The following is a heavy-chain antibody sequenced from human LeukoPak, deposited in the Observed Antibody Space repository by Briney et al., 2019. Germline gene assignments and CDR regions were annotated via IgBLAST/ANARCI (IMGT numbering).Heavy chain of an antibody. Sequence: SETLSLTCTVSGGSISSSSYYWGWIRQPPGKGLEWIGSIYYSGSTYYNPSLKSRVTISVDTSKNQFSLKLSSVTAADTAVYYCARERYYDSSGYFRGGLDYWGQGTLVTVSS. J-gene: IGHJ4*02. CDR2: IYYSGST. V-gene: IGHV4-39*07. D-gene: IGHD3-22*01. CDR1: GGSISSSSYY. CDR3: ARERYYDSSGYFRGGLDY.